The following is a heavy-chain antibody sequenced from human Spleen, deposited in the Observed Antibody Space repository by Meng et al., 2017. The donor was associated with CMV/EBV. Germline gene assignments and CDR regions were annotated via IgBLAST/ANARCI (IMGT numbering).Heavy chain of an antibody. Sequence: GESLKISCAASGFTFSSYAMSWVRQAPGKGLEWVSAISGSGGSTYYADSVKGRFTISRDNSKNTLYLQMNSLRAGDTAVYYCARALLGWNYVFDYWGQGTLVTVSS. D-gene: IGHD1-7*01. J-gene: IGHJ4*02. CDR1: GFTFSSYA. CDR2: ISGSGGST. V-gene: IGHV3-23*01. CDR3: ARALLGWNYVFDY.